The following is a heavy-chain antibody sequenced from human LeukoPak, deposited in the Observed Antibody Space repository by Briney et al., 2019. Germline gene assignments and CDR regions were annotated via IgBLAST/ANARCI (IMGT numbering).Heavy chain of an antibody. CDR3: ARDVSSSWYRVDAFDI. CDR1: GGSISSYY. J-gene: IGHJ3*02. D-gene: IGHD6-13*01. CDR2: IYTSGST. Sequence: SETLSLTCTVSGGSISSYYWSWIRQPAGKGLEWIGRIYTSGSTNYNPSLKSRVTMSVDTSKNQFSLMLSSVTAADTAAYYCARDVSSSWYRVDAFDIWGQGTMVTVSS. V-gene: IGHV4-4*07.